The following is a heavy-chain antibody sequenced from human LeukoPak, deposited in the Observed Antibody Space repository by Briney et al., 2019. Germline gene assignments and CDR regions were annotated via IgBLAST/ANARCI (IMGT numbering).Heavy chain of an antibody. CDR1: GYTFTGYY. D-gene: IGHD1-7*01. V-gene: IGHV1-2*02. J-gene: IGHJ4*02. Sequence: GASVKVSCKASGYTFTGYYMHWVRQAPGQGLEWMGWINPNSGGTNYAQKFQGRVTMTRDTSISTAYMELSRLRSDDTAVYYCASTKLKYNWNYDYWGQGTLVTVSS. CDR2: INPNSGGT. CDR3: ASTKLKYNWNYDY.